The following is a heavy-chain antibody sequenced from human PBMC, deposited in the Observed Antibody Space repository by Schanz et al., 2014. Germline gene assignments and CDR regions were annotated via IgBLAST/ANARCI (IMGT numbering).Heavy chain of an antibody. CDR1: GYTFTRSG. D-gene: IGHD1-26*01. J-gene: IGHJ4*02. V-gene: IGHV1-18*01. CDR3: ARDRDQWDGNYLDY. CDR2: IGGFDGNT. Sequence: QVQLVQSGGEVKTPGASVKVSCKASGYTFTRSGISWVRQAPGRGLEWMGWIGGFDGNTNFAQKFQGSVTMTTDTSTSTVYMELRSLTSDDSAVYYCARDRDQWDGNYLDYWGQGTLVTVSS.